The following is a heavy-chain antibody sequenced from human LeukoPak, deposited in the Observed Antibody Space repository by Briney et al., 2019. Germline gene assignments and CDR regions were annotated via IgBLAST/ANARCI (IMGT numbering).Heavy chain of an antibody. D-gene: IGHD3-3*01. CDR3: TILISTYCDFWSGSRDYYYYYYMDV. V-gene: IGHV3-73*01. CDR1: GFTFSGSA. Sequence: GGSLRLSCAASGFTFSGSAMHWVRQASGKGLEWVGRIRSKANSYATAYAASVKGRFTISRDDSKNTAYLQMNSLKTEDTAVYYCTILISTYCDFWSGSRDYYYYYYMDVWGKGTTVTVSS. J-gene: IGHJ6*03. CDR2: IRSKANSYAT.